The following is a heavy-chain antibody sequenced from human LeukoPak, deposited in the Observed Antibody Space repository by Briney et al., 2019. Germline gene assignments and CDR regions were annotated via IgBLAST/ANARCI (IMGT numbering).Heavy chain of an antibody. CDR1: GFTFSSYS. Sequence: GGSLRLSCAASGFTFSSYSMHWVRQAPGKGLEWVAFIRYDGSNKYYADSVKGRFTISRDNSKNTLYLQMNSLRAEDTAVYYCAKDRRGDSLFDYWGQGTLVTVSS. J-gene: IGHJ4*02. CDR3: AKDRRGDSLFDY. CDR2: IRYDGSNK. D-gene: IGHD2-21*01. V-gene: IGHV3-30*02.